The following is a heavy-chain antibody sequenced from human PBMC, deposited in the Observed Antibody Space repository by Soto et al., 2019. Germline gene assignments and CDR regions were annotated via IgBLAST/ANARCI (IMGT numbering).Heavy chain of an antibody. CDR2: IYYSGST. Sequence: PPETLSPTCTVSAGSTNSRDYYWNWIRQPPGKGREWMGHIYYSGSTYYNPSLKRRLTISVATSKNQCSLEPSSVTAPATAVYHCASFHLYAVMMTPRSYYYYGMDVWGQGTTVTVSS. J-gene: IGHJ6*02. CDR3: ASFHLYAVMMTPRSYYYYGMDV. V-gene: IGHV4-30-4*01. CDR1: AGSTNSRDYY. D-gene: IGHD4-4*01.